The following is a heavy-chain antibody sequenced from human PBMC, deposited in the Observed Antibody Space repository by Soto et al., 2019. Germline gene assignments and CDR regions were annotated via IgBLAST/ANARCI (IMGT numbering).Heavy chain of an antibody. CDR3: ARVPAASDRTAFYYVSKFFYFDY. CDR1: GFTFSNST. D-gene: IGHD3-22*01. CDR2: ITSSGSFI. J-gene: IGHJ4*02. Sequence: GGSLRLSCAASGFTFSNSTRNWVRQAPGKGLEWVACITSSGSFIYYADSMKGRFTISRDDAKKSLYLQMNSLRAEDTAVYYCARVPAASDRTAFYYVSKFFYFDYWGRGTQVTVSS. V-gene: IGHV3-21*01.